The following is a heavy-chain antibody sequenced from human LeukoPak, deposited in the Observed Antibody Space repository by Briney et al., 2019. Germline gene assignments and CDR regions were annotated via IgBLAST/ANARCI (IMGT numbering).Heavy chain of an antibody. J-gene: IGHJ3*02. CDR2: ISPDGGEK. Sequence: GGSLRLSCGAFGFTFSNSWMTWLRQAPGKGLEWVATISPDGGEKNYVDSVKGRFTISRDNAKNSLYLQMNYLTTEDTAVYFCARVAVRAFDIWGQGTMVTVSS. CDR3: ARVAVRAFDI. CDR1: GFTFSNSW. V-gene: IGHV3-7*01. D-gene: IGHD3-22*01.